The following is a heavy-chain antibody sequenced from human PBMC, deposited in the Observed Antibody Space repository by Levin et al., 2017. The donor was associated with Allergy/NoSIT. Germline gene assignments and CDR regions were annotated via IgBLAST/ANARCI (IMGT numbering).Heavy chain of an antibody. CDR2: INPNSGGT. CDR1: GYTFTGYY. Sequence: ASVKVSCKASGYTFTGYYMHWVRQAPGQGLEWMGRINPNSGGTNYAQKFQGRVTMTRDTSISTAYMELSRLRSDDTAVYYCARDLFDILTGYYIQTPGNENRDELVWGQGTTVTVSS. D-gene: IGHD3-9*01. CDR3: ARDLFDILTGYYIQTPGNENRDELV. V-gene: IGHV1-2*06. J-gene: IGHJ6*02.